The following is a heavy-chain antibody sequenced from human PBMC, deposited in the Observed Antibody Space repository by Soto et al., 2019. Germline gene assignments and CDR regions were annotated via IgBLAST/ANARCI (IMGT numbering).Heavy chain of an antibody. CDR3: ARDQVAAPRLNYYGMDV. J-gene: IGHJ6*02. Sequence: PGGSLRLSCAASGFTFSIYSMNWVRQAPGKGLEWVSHISPTSSTKYYAGSVKGRFTISRDNAQNSLYLQMNSLRDEDTAVYFRARDQVAAPRLNYYGMDVWGQGTTVTVSS. V-gene: IGHV3-48*02. CDR2: ISPTSSTK. D-gene: IGHD6-19*01. CDR1: GFTFSIYS.